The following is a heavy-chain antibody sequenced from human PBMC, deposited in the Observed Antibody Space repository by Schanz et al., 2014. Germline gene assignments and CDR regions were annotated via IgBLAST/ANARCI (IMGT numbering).Heavy chain of an antibody. CDR2: IGVDGTTT. J-gene: IGHJ5*02. CDR3: ARPALWFGDNCFDP. CDR1: GFTFGDYA. V-gene: IGHV3-23*04. Sequence: EVQLVESGGGLVQPGGSLRLSCAASGFTFGDYAMTWVRQAPGKGLEWVSAIGVDGTTTYYADSVKGRFTISRDNSKNTLYLQMNSLRPEDTAVYYCARPALWFGDNCFDPWGQGTLVTVSS. D-gene: IGHD3-10*01.